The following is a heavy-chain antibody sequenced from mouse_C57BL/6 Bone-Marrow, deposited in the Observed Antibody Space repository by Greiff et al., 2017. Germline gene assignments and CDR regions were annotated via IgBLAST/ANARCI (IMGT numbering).Heavy chain of an antibody. Sequence: QVQLQQSGAELARPGASVKLSCKASGYTFPSYGISWVKQRPGQGLEWIGEIYPRSGNTYYNEKFKGKATLTADKYSSTAYMEIRSLTSEDSAVYFCARSLLLAYWGQGTLVTVSA. J-gene: IGHJ3*01. D-gene: IGHD1-1*01. CDR2: IYPRSGNT. CDR1: GYTFPSYG. CDR3: ARSLLLAY. V-gene: IGHV1-81*01.